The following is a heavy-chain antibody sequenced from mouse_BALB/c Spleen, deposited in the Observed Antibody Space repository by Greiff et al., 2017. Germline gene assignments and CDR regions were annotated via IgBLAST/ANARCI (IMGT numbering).Heavy chain of an antibody. Sequence: VQLKESGPELGKPGASVKISCKASGYSFTGYNMYWVKQSHRKSLEWIGYIDPYNGGTSYNQKSKGKATLTVDKSSSTAYMHLNSLTSEDSAIYYCARRDGYYGAMDYWGQGTSVTVSS. J-gene: IGHJ4*01. CDR3: ARRDGYYGAMDY. D-gene: IGHD2-3*01. CDR2: IDPYNGGT. V-gene: IGHV1S135*01. CDR1: GYSFTGYN.